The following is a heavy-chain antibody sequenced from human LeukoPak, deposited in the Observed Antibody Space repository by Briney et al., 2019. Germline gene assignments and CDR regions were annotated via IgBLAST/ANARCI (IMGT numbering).Heavy chain of an antibody. V-gene: IGHV1-18*04. CDR1: GYTFTSYG. CDR2: ISAYNGNT. D-gene: IGHD4-17*01. CDR3: ARGWNGDPTAY. J-gene: IGHJ4*02. Sequence: AASVKVSCKASGYTFTSYGITWVRQAPGQGLEWMGWISAYNGNTNYAQKFQGRVTMTTDTFSTTAYMELRSLRSDDTAVYYCARGWNGDPTAYWSQGTLVTVSS.